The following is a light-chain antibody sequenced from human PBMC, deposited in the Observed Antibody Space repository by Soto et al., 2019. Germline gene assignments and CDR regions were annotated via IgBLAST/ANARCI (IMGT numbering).Light chain of an antibody. CDR1: QSVSSY. CDR3: QQRSNWPQIT. Sequence: EIVLTQSPATLSVSPGERATLSFRASQSVSSYLAWYQQKPGQAPRLLIYDASNRATGIPARFSGSGSGTDFTLTISSLEPEDFAVYYCQQRSNWPQITFGQGTRLEIK. CDR2: DAS. V-gene: IGKV3-11*01. J-gene: IGKJ5*01.